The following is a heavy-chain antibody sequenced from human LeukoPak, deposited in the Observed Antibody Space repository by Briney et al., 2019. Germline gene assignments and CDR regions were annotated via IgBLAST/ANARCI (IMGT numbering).Heavy chain of an antibody. D-gene: IGHD3-10*01. CDR1: GYTFTGYY. Sequence: GASVKVSCKASGYTFTGYYMHWVRQAPGQGLEWMGWINPNSGGTNYAQKFQGRVTITRNTSISTAYMELSSLRSEDTAVYYCARVLLWFGNPRYMDVWGKGTTVTVSS. V-gene: IGHV1-2*02. CDR3: ARVLLWFGNPRYMDV. J-gene: IGHJ6*03. CDR2: INPNSGGT.